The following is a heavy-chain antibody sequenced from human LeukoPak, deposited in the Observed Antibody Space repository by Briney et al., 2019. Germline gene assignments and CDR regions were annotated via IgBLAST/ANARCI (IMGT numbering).Heavy chain of an antibody. CDR2: IKQDASEK. J-gene: IGHJ2*01. D-gene: IGHD3-22*01. Sequence: GGSLRLSCAASGFTLNTYWMSWVRQAPGKGLEWVAKIKQDASEKYYVDSVKGRFTISRDNAKNSLYLQMNSLRAEDTAVYYCARIFPHYYDSTGPDYWYFDLWGRGTLVTVSS. CDR3: ARIFPHYYDSTGPDYWYFDL. V-gene: IGHV3-7*01. CDR1: GFTLNTYW.